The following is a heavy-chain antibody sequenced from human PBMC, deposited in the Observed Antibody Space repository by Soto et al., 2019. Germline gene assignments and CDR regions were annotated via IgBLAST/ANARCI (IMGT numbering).Heavy chain of an antibody. CDR3: AKDPSRVQEMRYGLDV. J-gene: IGHJ6*02. Sequence: EVQLLESGGGLVQPGESLRLSCAASGFTFSIYAMNWVRQAPGKGLEWLSVISAGGGTTYYADSVKGRFTISRDNSKNTMYLQMNSLRAEDTAVYYCAKDPSRVQEMRYGLDVWGQGTTVTVSS. CDR1: GFTFSIYA. V-gene: IGHV3-23*01. CDR2: ISAGGGTT.